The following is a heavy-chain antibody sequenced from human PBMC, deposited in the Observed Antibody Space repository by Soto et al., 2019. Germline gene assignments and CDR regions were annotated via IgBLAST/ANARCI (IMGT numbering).Heavy chain of an antibody. CDR1: GGSISSGGYY. J-gene: IGHJ4*02. Sequence: PSETLSLTCTVSGGSISSGGYYWSWIRQHPGKGLEWIGYIYYSGSTYYNPSLKSRVTISVDTSKNQFSLKLSSVTAADTAVYYCARGNVDTAMVNFDYWGQGTLVTVS. V-gene: IGHV4-31*03. D-gene: IGHD5-18*01. CDR3: ARGNVDTAMVNFDY. CDR2: IYYSGST.